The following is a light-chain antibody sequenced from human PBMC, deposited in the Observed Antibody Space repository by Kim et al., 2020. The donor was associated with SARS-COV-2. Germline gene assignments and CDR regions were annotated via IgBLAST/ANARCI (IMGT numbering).Light chain of an antibody. CDR1: SLRSYY. CDR3: NSRDSSGNHWV. Sequence: LGQTVRITCQGNSLRSYYASWYQQKPGQAPVLVIYGKNNRPSGIPDRFSGSSSGNTASLTITGAQAEDEADYYCNSRDSSGNHWVFGGGTKLTVL. J-gene: IGLJ3*02. V-gene: IGLV3-19*01. CDR2: GKN.